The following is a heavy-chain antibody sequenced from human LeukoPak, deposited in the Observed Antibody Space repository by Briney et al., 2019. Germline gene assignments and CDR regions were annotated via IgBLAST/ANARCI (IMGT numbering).Heavy chain of an antibody. D-gene: IGHD2-2*02. Sequence: SQTLSLTCTVSGGSISSGGYYWGWIRQPPGKGLEWIGSIYYSGSTYYNPSLKSRVTISVDTSKNQFSLKLSSVTAADTAVYYCARHIVVVPAAIWSYFDYWGQGTLVTVSS. CDR3: ARHIVVVPAAIWSYFDY. CDR2: IYYSGST. CDR1: GGSISSGGYY. V-gene: IGHV4-39*07. J-gene: IGHJ4*02.